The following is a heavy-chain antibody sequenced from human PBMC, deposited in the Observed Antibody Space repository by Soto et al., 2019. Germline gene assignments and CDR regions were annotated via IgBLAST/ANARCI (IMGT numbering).Heavy chain of an antibody. Sequence: ASVKVSCKASGYTFTSYYMHWVRQAPGQRLEWMGWINTGNGNTKYSQKFQGRVTITRDTSASTAYMELSSLRSEDTAVYYCARSIVVVTALDYWGQGTLVTVSS. D-gene: IGHD2-21*02. CDR2: INTGNGNT. J-gene: IGHJ4*02. CDR1: GYTFTSYY. V-gene: IGHV1-3*04. CDR3: ARSIVVVTALDY.